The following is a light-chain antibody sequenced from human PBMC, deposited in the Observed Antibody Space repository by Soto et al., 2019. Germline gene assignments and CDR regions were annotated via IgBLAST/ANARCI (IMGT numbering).Light chain of an antibody. J-gene: IGKJ5*01. V-gene: IGKV3-20*01. Sequence: EIVLTQSPGTLSLSPGERATLSCRASQSVSSSYLAWYQQKPGQAPRLLIYGASSRATGIPDRFSGSGSGTDFTLTISRLEPEGFAVYYCQQYGSYFGQGTRLEIK. CDR3: QQYGSY. CDR2: GAS. CDR1: QSVSSSY.